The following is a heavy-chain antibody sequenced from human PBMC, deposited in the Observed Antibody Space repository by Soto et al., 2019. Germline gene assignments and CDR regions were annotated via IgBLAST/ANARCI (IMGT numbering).Heavy chain of an antibody. J-gene: IGHJ4*02. Sequence: ASVKVSCKASGYTFTGYYMHWVRQAPGQGLEWMGWINPNSGGTNYAQKFQGWVTMTRDTSISTAYMELSRLRSDDTAVYYCAREGYSGYVLFDYWGQGTLVTVSS. CDR1: GYTFTGYY. V-gene: IGHV1-2*04. D-gene: IGHD5-12*01. CDR3: AREGYSGYVLFDY. CDR2: INPNSGGT.